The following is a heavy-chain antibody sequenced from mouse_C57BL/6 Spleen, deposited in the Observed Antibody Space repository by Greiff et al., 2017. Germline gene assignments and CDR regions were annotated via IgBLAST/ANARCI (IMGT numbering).Heavy chain of an antibody. CDR2: FYPGSGSI. Sequence: QVQLKQSGAELVKPGASVKLSCKASGYTFTEYTIHWVKQRSGQGLEWIGWFYPGSGSIKYNEKFKDKATLTADKSSSTVYMELSRLTSEDSAIYFCARHDYDYDVEYYAMDYWGQGTSVTVSS. J-gene: IGHJ4*01. V-gene: IGHV1-62-2*01. CDR1: GYTFTEYT. CDR3: ARHDYDYDVEYYAMDY. D-gene: IGHD2-4*01.